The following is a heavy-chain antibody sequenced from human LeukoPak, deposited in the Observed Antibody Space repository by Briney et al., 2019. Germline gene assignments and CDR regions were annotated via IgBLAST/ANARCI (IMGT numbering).Heavy chain of an antibody. J-gene: IGHJ6*02. CDR3: ARDGDGLSSYYYGMDV. CDR2: ISGSGGST. V-gene: IGHV3-23*01. Sequence: PGGSLRLSCAASGFTFSSYAMSWVRQAPGKGLEWVSAISGSGGSTYYAASVKGRFTISRDNSKNTLYLQMNSLRAEDTAVYYCARDGDGLSSYYYGMDVWGQGTTVTVSS. D-gene: IGHD7-27*01. CDR1: GFTFSSYA.